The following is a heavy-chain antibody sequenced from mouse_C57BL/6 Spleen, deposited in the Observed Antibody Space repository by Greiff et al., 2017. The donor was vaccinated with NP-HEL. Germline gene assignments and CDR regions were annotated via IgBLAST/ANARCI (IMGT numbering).Heavy chain of an antibody. CDR2: ISSGSSTI. Sequence: EVKLVESGGGLVKPGGSLKLSCAASGFTFSDYGMHWVRQAPEKGLEWVAYISSGSSTIYYADTVKGRFTISRDNAKNTLFLQMTSLRSEDTAMYYCAITGPHYAMDYWGQGTSVTVSS. J-gene: IGHJ4*01. V-gene: IGHV5-17*01. D-gene: IGHD4-1*01. CDR1: GFTFSDYG. CDR3: AITGPHYAMDY.